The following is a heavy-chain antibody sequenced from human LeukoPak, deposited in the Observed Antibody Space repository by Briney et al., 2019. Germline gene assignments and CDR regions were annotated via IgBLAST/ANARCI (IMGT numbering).Heavy chain of an antibody. V-gene: IGHV3-23*01. CDR1: GFTFSKYG. CDR3: AKEITLPTGYFDY. D-gene: IGHD3-16*01. Sequence: GGSLRLSCIASGFTFSKYGMNWVRQAPGKGLLWVSGISGNGNQTYYADSVKGRFTISRDNSKNTLYLQVTSLRAESTAVYYCAKEITLPTGYFDYWGQGTLVTVSS. CDR2: ISGNGNQT. J-gene: IGHJ4*02.